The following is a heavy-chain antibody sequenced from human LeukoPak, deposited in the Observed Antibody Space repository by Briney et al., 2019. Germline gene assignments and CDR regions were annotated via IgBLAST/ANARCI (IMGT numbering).Heavy chain of an antibody. CDR2: MNPNSGNT. CDR3: AREYYYDSSGYYYVEWYFDY. Sequence: ASVKVSCKASGYTFTSYDINWVRQATGQGLEWMGWMNPNSGNTGYAQKFQGRVTMTRNTSISTAYMELSSLRSEDTAVYYCAREYYYDSSGYYYVEWYFDYWGQGTLVTVSS. J-gene: IGHJ4*02. V-gene: IGHV1-8*01. D-gene: IGHD3-22*01. CDR1: GYTFTSYD.